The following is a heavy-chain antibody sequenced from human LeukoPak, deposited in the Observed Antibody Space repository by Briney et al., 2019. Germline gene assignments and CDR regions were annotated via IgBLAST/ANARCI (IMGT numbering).Heavy chain of an antibody. J-gene: IGHJ4*02. V-gene: IGHV4-39*07. Sequence: SETLSLTCTVSGASISSSDRYWGWIRQPPGKGLEWIGSIYYSGITYHNPSLKSRVTISVDTSNNQFSLKLSSVTAADTAVYYCARVRRGSYTLDYWGQGTLVTVSS. CDR2: IYYSGIT. D-gene: IGHD1-26*01. CDR3: ARVRRGSYTLDY. CDR1: GASISSSDRY.